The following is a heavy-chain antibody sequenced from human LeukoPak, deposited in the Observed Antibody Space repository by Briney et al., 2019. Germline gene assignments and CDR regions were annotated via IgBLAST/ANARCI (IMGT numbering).Heavy chain of an antibody. CDR2: IYYSGTT. V-gene: IGHV4-31*03. CDR3: ARSGGGYNFDY. D-gene: IGHD5-24*01. J-gene: IGHJ4*02. Sequence: SETLSLTCTASGGSISSAGYDWSWIRQHSGKGLEWIGNIYYSGTTYYNPSLKSRVTISVDTSKNQFSLNLNSVTAADTAVYYCARSGGGYNFDYWGQGTLVSVSS. CDR1: GGSISSAGYD.